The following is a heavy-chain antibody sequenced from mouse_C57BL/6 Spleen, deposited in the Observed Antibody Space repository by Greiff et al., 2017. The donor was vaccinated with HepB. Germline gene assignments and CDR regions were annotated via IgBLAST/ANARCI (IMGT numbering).Heavy chain of an antibody. V-gene: IGHV1-55*01. Sequence: QVQLKQPGAELVKPGASVKMSCKASGYTFTSYWITWVKQRPGQGLEWIGDIYPGSGSTNYNEKFKSKATLTVDTSSSTAYMQLSSLTSEDSAVYYCARWGTTVDWYFDVWGTGTTVTVSS. D-gene: IGHD1-1*01. CDR1: GYTFTSYW. CDR3: ARWGTTVDWYFDV. CDR2: IYPGSGST. J-gene: IGHJ1*03.